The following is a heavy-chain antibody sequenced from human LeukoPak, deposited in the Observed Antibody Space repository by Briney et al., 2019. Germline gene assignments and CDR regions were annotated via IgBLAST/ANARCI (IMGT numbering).Heavy chain of an antibody. CDR2: TYCRSKWYN. D-gene: IGHD3-9*01. V-gene: IGHV6-1*01. CDR3: ARAYYDISTGYLDY. J-gene: IGHJ4*02. CDR1: GDSVSSNSAA. Sequence: SQTLSLTCAISGDSVSSNSAAWNWIRQSPSRGLEWLGRTYCRSKWYNDYAVSVKSRITINPDTTKNQFSLQLSSVTPEDTAVYYCARAYYDISTGYLDYWGQGTLVTVSP.